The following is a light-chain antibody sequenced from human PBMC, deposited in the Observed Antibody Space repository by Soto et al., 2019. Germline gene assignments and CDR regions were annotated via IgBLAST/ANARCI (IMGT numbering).Light chain of an antibody. Sequence: TLSYRDSQSVSNFLAWYQQIPGQAPSLLIYDASNRATGIPARFSGSGSGTHFTLTISSLAAESVVLYYRPYRTPWGFTFGAGTKVDIK. CDR3: PYRTPWGFT. J-gene: IGKJ3*01. V-gene: IGKV3-11*01. CDR1: QSVSNF. CDR2: DAS.